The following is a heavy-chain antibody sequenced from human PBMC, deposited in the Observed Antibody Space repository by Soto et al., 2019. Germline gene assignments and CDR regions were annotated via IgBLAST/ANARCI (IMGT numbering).Heavy chain of an antibody. V-gene: IGHV2-5*02. J-gene: IGHJ4*02. D-gene: IGHD3-3*01. Sequence: SGPTLVNSTQTLTLTCTFSGFSLSTSGAGVGWIRQTPGKALEWLALIYWDDDKRYSPAVKSRLTITKDTAKNQVVLTMTNMDPVDTATYYCAHSGFWSCYRKELSFDYWGQGTLVTVSS. CDR1: GFSLSTSGAG. CDR3: AHSGFWSCYRKELSFDY. CDR2: IYWDDDK.